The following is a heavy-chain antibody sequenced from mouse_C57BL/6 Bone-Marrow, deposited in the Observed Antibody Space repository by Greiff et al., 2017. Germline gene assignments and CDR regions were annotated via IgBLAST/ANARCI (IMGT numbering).Heavy chain of an antibody. CDR2: VYPYNGGT. D-gene: IGHD1-1*01. CDR3: ARGGGYGSPWFAY. CDR1: GFTFTDYY. V-gene: IGHV1-36*01. J-gene: IGHJ3*01. Sequence: VQLQQSGPVLVKPGPSVKISCKASGFTFTDYYMHWVKQSHGKSLEWIGLVYPYNGGTSYNQKFKGKAKVTVDTSTSKAYMELNSLTAEDSAVYYCARGGGYGSPWFAYWGQGTLVTVSA.